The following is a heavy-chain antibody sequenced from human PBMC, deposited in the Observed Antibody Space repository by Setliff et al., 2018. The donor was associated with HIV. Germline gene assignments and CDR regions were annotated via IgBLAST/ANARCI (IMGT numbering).Heavy chain of an antibody. D-gene: IGHD6-19*01. CDR3: ARLGSGWSDSYYYAMDI. J-gene: IGHJ6*02. CDR1: GYTFTSYD. Sequence: ASVKVSCKASGYTFTSYDINWVRQATGQGLEWMGWMNPNSGNTGYAQKFQGRVTMTIDTSTSIAYMELRSLRSDDTAMYFCARLGSGWSDSYYYAMDIWGQGTTVTVSS. CDR2: MNPNSGNT. V-gene: IGHV1-8*01.